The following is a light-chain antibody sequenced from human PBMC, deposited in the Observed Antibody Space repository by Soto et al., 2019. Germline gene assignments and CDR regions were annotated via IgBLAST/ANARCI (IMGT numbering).Light chain of an antibody. CDR3: SSYTSSSTLGV. Sequence: QSVLTQPASVPGSPGQSITIPCTGTSSDVGGYNYVSWYQQHPGKAPKLMIYDVSNRPSGVSNRFSGSKSGNTASLTISGLQAEDEADYYCSSYTSSSTLGVFGTGTKVTVL. CDR1: SSDVGGYNY. J-gene: IGLJ1*01. CDR2: DVS. V-gene: IGLV2-14*01.